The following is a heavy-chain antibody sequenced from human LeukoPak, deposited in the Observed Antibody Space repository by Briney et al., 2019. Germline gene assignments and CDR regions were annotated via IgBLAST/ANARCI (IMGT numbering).Heavy chain of an antibody. CDR1: GFSFSSNT. V-gene: IGHV3-23*01. J-gene: IGHJ4*02. D-gene: IGHD2/OR15-2a*01. Sequence: QPGGSLRLSCAGSGFSFSSNTMSWVRQAPGRGLEWVSAISNNGGRTDYADSVKGRFTISRDNSKSTLYLHMDSLRAEDTAVYYCARDEDTSALSEYWGQGTLVTVSS. CDR3: ARDEDTSALSEY. CDR2: ISNNGGRT.